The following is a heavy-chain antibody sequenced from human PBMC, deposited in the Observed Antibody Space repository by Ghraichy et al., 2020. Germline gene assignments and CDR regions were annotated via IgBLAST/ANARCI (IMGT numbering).Heavy chain of an antibody. CDR2: IYHSGST. Sequence: SETLSLTCAVSGYSISSGYYWGWIRQPPGKGLEWIGSIYHSGSTYYNPSLKSRVTISVDTSKNQFSLKLSSVTAADTAVYYCARDYDSSVSGKNWGQGTLVTVSS. J-gene: IGHJ4*02. D-gene: IGHD3-22*01. V-gene: IGHV4-38-2*02. CDR3: ARDYDSSVSGKN. CDR1: GYSISSGYY.